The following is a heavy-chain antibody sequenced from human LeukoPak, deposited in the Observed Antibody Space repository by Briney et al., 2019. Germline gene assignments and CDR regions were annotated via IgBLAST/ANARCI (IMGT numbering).Heavy chain of an antibody. J-gene: IGHJ3*02. CDR1: GFTFSSYA. Sequence: GGSLRLSCAASGFTFSSYAMSWVRQAPGKGLEWVSAISCSGGSTYYADSVKGRFTISRDNSKNTLYLQMNSLRAEDTAVYYCAKDRVAVTRLGAFDIWGQGTMVTVSS. CDR2: ISCSGGST. D-gene: IGHD3-3*01. CDR3: AKDRVAVTRLGAFDI. V-gene: IGHV3-23*01.